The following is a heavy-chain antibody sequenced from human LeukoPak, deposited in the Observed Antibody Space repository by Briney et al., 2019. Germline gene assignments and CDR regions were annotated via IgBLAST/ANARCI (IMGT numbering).Heavy chain of an antibody. Sequence: ASVKVSCKASGYTFTGYYMHWVRQAPGQGLEWMGWINPNSGGTNYAQKFQGRVTMTRDTSISTAYMELSRLRSDDTAVYYCAKGGIRGVIIAHLDYWGQGTLVTVSS. J-gene: IGHJ4*02. V-gene: IGHV1-2*02. D-gene: IGHD3-10*01. CDR2: INPNSGGT. CDR3: AKGGIRGVIIAHLDY. CDR1: GYTFTGYY.